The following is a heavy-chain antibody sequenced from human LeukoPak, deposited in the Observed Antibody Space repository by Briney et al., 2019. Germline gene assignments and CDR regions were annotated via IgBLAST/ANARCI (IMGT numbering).Heavy chain of an antibody. J-gene: IGHJ4*02. CDR1: EFTFSSYS. CDR3: ATEATYCTAACYSLSDY. D-gene: IGHD2-21*02. V-gene: IGHV3-23*01. CDR2: ISGSGGTT. Sequence: PGGSLRLSCAAPEFTFSSYSLTWFRQAPGKGLGWVSLISGSGGTTHYADSVRGRFTISRDNSKNTLYLQMNTLRAGDTAVYYCATEATYCTAACYSLSDYWGQGTLVTVSS.